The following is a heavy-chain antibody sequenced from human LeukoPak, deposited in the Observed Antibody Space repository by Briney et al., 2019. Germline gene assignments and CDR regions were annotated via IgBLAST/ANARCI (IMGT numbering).Heavy chain of an antibody. Sequence: GGSLRLSCAASGFTFSSYWMHWVRQAPGKGLVWVSRINSDGSFTTYADSVEGRFTISRDNAKNMLYLQMNSLRAEDTAVYYCARVQLGVGADGWGQGTLVTVSS. V-gene: IGHV3-74*01. CDR3: ARVQLGVGADG. CDR1: GFTFSSYW. D-gene: IGHD1-26*01. CDR2: INSDGSFT. J-gene: IGHJ4*02.